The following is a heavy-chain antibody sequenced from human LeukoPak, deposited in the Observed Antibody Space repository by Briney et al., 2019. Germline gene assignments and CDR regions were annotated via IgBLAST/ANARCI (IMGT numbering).Heavy chain of an antibody. J-gene: IGHJ4*02. CDR1: GFPCSSYR. V-gene: IGHV3-33*06. CDR3: AKEAYNYYDSSGYLFGY. D-gene: IGHD3-22*01. CDR2: IWYDESNK. Sequence: GGSLRLXCAASGFPCSSYRRPWVPRAPARGGEGVEVIWYDESNKYYADYVKGRFTISRDNSKNTLYLQMNSLRAEDTAVYYCAKEAYNYYDSSGYLFGYWGQGTLVTVSS.